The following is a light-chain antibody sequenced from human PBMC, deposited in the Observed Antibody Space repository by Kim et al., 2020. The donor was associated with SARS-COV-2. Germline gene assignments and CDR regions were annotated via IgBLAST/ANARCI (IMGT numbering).Light chain of an antibody. CDR1: HNIDNW. J-gene: IGKJ1*01. Sequence: PLSAAVVYSVTITCRASHNIDNWLAWYQQKPGRAPKLLIYKASTLKSGVPSRFSGSGSGTEFTLTISSLQPDDFAIYYCQQGGGTFGQGTKVDIK. CDR2: KAS. V-gene: IGKV1-5*03. CDR3: QQGGGT.